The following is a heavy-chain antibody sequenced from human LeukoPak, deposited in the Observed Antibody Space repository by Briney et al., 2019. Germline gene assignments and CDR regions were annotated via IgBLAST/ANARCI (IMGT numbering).Heavy chain of an antibody. V-gene: IGHV3-53*01. D-gene: IGHD3-22*01. CDR2: IYSGGST. J-gene: IGHJ1*01. Sequence: GGSLRLSCAASGFTFSSYAMSWVRQAPGKGLEWVSVIYSGGSTYYADSVKGRFTISRDNSKNTLYLQMNSLRAEDTAVYYCAGGPYYYDSSGSGPVNQHWGQGTLVTVSS. CDR3: AGGPYYYDSSGSGPVNQH. CDR1: GFTFSSYA.